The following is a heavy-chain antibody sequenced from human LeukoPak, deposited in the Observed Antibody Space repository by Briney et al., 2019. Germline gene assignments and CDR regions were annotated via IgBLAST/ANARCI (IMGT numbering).Heavy chain of an antibody. CDR2: IKPSSGGT. V-gene: IGHV1-2*02. CDR3: ARFHQGPRYGMDV. J-gene: IGHJ6*02. CDR1: VSILSGSY. Sequence: KPGASAQASCSACVSILSGSYMQGVRPPREQVLEWMGWIKPSSGGTNYAQKFQGRVTMTRDTSISTAYMELSRVTSDDTAVYNCARFHQGPRYGMDVWGQGTTVTVSS.